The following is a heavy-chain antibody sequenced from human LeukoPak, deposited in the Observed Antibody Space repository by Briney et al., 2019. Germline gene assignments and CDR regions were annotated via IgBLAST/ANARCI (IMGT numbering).Heavy chain of an antibody. CDR2: IYYTGST. CDR1: GPSVNSVDYY. CDR3: AREKGPYYEIFT. Sequence: TSETLSLTFNVSGPSVNSVDYYWSWIRQPPGNGLEWIGYIYYTGSTYYSPSLKSRISISVDTSKNQFSLKLSSVTAADTAVYYCAREKGPYYEIFTWGQGTLVTVSS. V-gene: IGHV4-30-4*01. D-gene: IGHD3-9*01. J-gene: IGHJ5*02.